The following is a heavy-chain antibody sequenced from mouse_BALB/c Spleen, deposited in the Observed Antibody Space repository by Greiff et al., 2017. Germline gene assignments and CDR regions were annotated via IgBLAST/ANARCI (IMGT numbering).Heavy chain of an antibody. J-gene: IGHJ2*01. V-gene: IGHV1S126*01. CDR1: GYSFTSYW. CDR3: ARSGARDY. D-gene: IGHD3-1*01. Sequence: VKLMESGPQLVRPGASVKISCKASGYSFTSYWMHWVKQRPGQGLEWIGMIDPSDSETRLNQKFKDKATLTVDKSSSTAYMQLSSPTSEDSAVYYCARSGARDYWGQGTTLTVSS. CDR2: IDPSDSET.